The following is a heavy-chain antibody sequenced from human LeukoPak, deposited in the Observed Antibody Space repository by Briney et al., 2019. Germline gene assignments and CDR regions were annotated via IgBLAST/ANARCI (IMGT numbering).Heavy chain of an antibody. Sequence: GGSLRLSCAASGFSLSIFWMHWVRQAPGMGLVWVSRVKGEGGYRTYADSVKGRFTISRDNSKNTRYLKMNSLRAEDTAVYYCARAGRRGGQQLTHFDDWGQGTLVTVSS. J-gene: IGHJ4*02. CDR2: VKGEGGYR. D-gene: IGHD6-13*01. V-gene: IGHV3-74*01. CDR1: GFSLSIFW. CDR3: ARAGRRGGQQLTHFDD.